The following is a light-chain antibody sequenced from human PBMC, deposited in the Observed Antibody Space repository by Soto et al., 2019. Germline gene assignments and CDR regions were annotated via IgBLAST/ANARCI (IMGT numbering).Light chain of an antibody. J-gene: IGKJ1*01. CDR1: QGISSY. V-gene: IGKV1-27*01. Sequence: DIQMTQSPSSLSASVGDRATITCRASQGISSYLAWYQQKPGKVPKLLIYAASTLHSAVPTRFSGSGSGTDSTLTISGLQPEDVATYYCQTYNSSPSTFGQGTKVEIK. CDR2: AAS. CDR3: QTYNSSPST.